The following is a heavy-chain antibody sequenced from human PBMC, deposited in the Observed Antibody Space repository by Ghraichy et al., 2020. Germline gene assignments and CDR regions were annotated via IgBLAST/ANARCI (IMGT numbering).Heavy chain of an antibody. CDR2: IKQDGSEK. D-gene: IGHD3-22*01. J-gene: IGHJ4*02. Sequence: GESLNISCAASGFTFSSYWMSWVRQAPGKGLEWVANIKQDGSEKYYVDSVKGRFTISRDNAKNSLYLQMNSLRAEDTAVYYCARDSGDDLGIVVVIDYWGQGTLVTVSS. V-gene: IGHV3-7*01. CDR3: ARDSGDDLGIVVVIDY. CDR1: GFTFSSYW.